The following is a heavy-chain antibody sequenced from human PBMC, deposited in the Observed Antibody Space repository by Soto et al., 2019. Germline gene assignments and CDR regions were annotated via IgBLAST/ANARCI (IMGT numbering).Heavy chain of an antibody. J-gene: IGHJ3*02. V-gene: IGHV3-48*01. CDR3: ARGSAFSYDYIWGSYRSEGPDAFDI. CDR2: ISSSSSTI. Sequence: PGGSLRLSCAASGFTFSSYSMNWVRQAPGKGLEWVSYISSSSSTIYYADSVKGRFTISRDNAKNSLYLQMNSLRAEDTAVYYCARGSAFSYDYIWGSYRSEGPDAFDIWGQGTMVTVSS. D-gene: IGHD3-16*02. CDR1: GFTFSSYS.